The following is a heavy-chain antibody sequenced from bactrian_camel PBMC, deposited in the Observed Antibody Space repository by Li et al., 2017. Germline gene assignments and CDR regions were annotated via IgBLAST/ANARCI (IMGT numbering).Heavy chain of an antibody. CDR2: IDRQGTT. J-gene: IGHJ4*01. D-gene: IGHD4*01. CDR3: VSQDNTDYAWY. Sequence: DVQLVESGGGTVQAGGSLGLSCAAAGVTDGSFSSIYMAWFRQAPGKEREGVAYIDRQGTTAYADSVKGRFTISRDNAKNTVYLQMDSLKPEDAAVYYCVSQDNTDYAWYWGQGTQVTVS. V-gene: IGHV3S10*01. CDR1: GVTDGSFSSIY.